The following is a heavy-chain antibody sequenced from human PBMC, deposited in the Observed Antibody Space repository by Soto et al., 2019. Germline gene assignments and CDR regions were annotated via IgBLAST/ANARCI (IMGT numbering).Heavy chain of an antibody. CDR2: INQGGTT. CDR1: GGSFSGHY. V-gene: IGHV4-34*01. J-gene: IGHJ4*02. CDR3: ARGVPGYSSSWYAY. Sequence: SETLSLTCAVYGGSFSGHYWSWIRQPPGKGLEWIGEINQGGTTNYNPSLKSRVTISVDTSKNQFSLKLSSVTAADTAVYYCARGVPGYSSSWYAYWGQGTLVTVSS. D-gene: IGHD6-13*01.